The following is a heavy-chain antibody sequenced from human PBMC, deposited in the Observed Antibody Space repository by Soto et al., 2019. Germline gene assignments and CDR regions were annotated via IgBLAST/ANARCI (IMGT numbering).Heavy chain of an antibody. CDR1: GDSISSGNHY. V-gene: IGHV4-30-4*01. CDR3: ARKDYGTAYFDP. J-gene: IGHJ5*02. Sequence: KAXATLSLPFTVSGDSISSGNHYWSWIRQPPGKGLEWIGYIFYSGTAYYNPSLKSRLTISVDTSKNQFSLKLSSVTAADTAVYYCARKDYGTAYFDPWGQGSLVTVPS. CDR2: IFYSGTA. D-gene: IGHD3-10*01.